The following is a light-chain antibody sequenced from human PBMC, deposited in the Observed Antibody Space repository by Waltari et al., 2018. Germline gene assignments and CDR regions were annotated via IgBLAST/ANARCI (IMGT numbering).Light chain of an antibody. CDR1: QSVLFSSNSKNY. CDR3: QQFYTTPPT. V-gene: IGKV4-1*01. J-gene: IGKJ1*01. Sequence: DIVMTQSPDSLAVSLGERATINCKSSQSVLFSSNSKNYLAWYQKKPGQPPKLLIYWASTRESGVPDRFSGSGSGTDFTLTISSLQAEDVAVYYCQQFYTTPPTFGQGTKVEIK. CDR2: WAS.